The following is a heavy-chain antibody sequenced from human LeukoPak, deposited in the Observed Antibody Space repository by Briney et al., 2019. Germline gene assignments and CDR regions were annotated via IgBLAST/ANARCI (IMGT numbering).Heavy chain of an antibody. CDR2: INPKYGGT. CDR1: GFTFTGYY. J-gene: IGHJ4*02. Sequence: GASMKLSCKASGFTFTGYYMHWVRQAPGQGLEWMGRINPKYGGTNSAQKFQGRVTMTTDTSISTAYMELSRLRSDDTAVYYCARGGYGDYDSDYWGQGTLVTVSS. CDR3: ARGGYGDYDSDY. V-gene: IGHV1-2*06. D-gene: IGHD5-12*01.